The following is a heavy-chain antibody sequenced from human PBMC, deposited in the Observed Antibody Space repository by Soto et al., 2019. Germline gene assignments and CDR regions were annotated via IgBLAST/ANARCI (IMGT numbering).Heavy chain of an antibody. CDR3: AGEQESSGNFDS. CDR1: GFSFRLND. CDR2: IWYDGSNQ. V-gene: IGHV3-33*01. D-gene: IGHD1-26*01. J-gene: IGHJ4*02. Sequence: HLMESGGGVVQPGRSLRLSCAASGFSFRLNDMHGVRQAPGKGLEWVAVIWYDGSNQYYADSVKGRFTISRDDSKNTLYLQMNSLRAEDTAVYYCAGEQESSGNFDSWGQGNLVTVSS.